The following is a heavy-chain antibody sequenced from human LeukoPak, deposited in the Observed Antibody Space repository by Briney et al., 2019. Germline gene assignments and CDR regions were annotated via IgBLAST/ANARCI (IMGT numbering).Heavy chain of an antibody. V-gene: IGHV3-33*01. J-gene: IGHJ4*02. Sequence: GGSLRLSCAASGFTFSSYGMHWVRLAPGKGLEWVAVIWYDGSNKYYADSVKGRFTISRDNPKNTLYLQMNSLRAEDTAVYYCARDPAAAGGPLFDYWGQGTLVTVSS. D-gene: IGHD6-13*01. CDR1: GFTFSSYG. CDR2: IWYDGSNK. CDR3: ARDPAAAGGPLFDY.